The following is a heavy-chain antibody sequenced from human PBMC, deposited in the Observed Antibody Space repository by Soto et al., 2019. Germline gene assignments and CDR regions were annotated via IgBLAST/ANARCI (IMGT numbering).Heavy chain of an antibody. J-gene: IGHJ4*02. CDR1: GGSISSSSYY. Sequence: SETLSLTGTVSGGSISSSSYYWGWIRQPPGKGLEWIGSIYYIGSTYYNPSLKSRVTISVDTSKKQFYLKLSSVTAADTAVYYCASQGVYYYESSGYYFSYSGQGTLV. CDR3: ASQGVYYYESSGYYFSY. V-gene: IGHV4-39*01. CDR2: IYYIGST. D-gene: IGHD3-22*01.